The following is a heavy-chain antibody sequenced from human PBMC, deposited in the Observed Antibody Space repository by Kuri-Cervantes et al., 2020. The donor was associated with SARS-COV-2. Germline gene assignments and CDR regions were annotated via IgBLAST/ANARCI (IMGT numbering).Heavy chain of an antibody. CDR2: IGSSRGSK. CDR1: GFAFSNFT. J-gene: IGHJ3*01. V-gene: IGHV3-21*01. CDR3: ARDQGSSWSANAFDV. Sequence: GESLKISCAASGFAFSNFTLNWVRQAPGKGLEWVSSIGSSRGSKYIADSVKGRFTISRDNAKNSVYLQVSSLRADDTAVYYCARDQGSSWSANAFDVWGQGTKVTVSS. D-gene: IGHD6-13*01.